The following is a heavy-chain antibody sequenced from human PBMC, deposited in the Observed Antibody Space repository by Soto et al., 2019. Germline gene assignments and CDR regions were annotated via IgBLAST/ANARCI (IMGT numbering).Heavy chain of an antibody. Sequence: GGSLRLSCAASGFTFSTYAMHWVRRAPGKGLEWVAFISYDGSNVYYADSVRGRFTISRENSKNTLYVQMNSLRPEDTAVYYCAKDQLTGEIDYWGQGTLVTVSS. CDR1: GFTFSTYA. CDR2: ISYDGSNV. J-gene: IGHJ4*02. V-gene: IGHV3-30*18. CDR3: AKDQLTGEIDY. D-gene: IGHD3-10*01.